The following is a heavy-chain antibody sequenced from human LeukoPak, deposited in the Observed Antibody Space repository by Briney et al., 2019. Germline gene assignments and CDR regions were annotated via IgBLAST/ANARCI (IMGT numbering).Heavy chain of an antibody. CDR3: ARDSYDSSGPLYDY. V-gene: IGHV3-21*01. CDR2: ISSSSSYI. Sequence: GGSLRLSCAASGFTFSSYSMNWVRQAPGKGLEWVSSISSSSSYIYYADSVKGRFTISRDNAKNSLYPQMNSLRAEDTAVYYCARDSYDSSGPLYDYWGQGTLVTVSS. CDR1: GFTFSSYS. D-gene: IGHD3-22*01. J-gene: IGHJ4*02.